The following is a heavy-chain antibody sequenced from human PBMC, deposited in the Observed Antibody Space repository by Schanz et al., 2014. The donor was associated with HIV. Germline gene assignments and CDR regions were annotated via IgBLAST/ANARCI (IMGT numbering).Heavy chain of an antibody. Sequence: QVQLVESGGGVVQPGRSLRLSCAASGFTFSSYGMHWVRQAPGKGLECVAFISYDGTDKFYADSVKGRFTISRDNSKNTLYLQMNSLRAEDTAVYYCARLYYDSWGGKDEYYFDYWGQGTLVTVSS. J-gene: IGHJ4*02. CDR1: GFTFSSYG. V-gene: IGHV3-30*03. CDR2: ISYDGTDK. CDR3: ARLYYDSWGGKDEYYFDY. D-gene: IGHD3-3*01.